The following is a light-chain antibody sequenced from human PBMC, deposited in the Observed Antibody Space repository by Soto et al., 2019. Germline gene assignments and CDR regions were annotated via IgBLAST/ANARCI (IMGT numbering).Light chain of an antibody. J-gene: IGLJ1*01. Sequence: QSVLTQPASVSGSPGQSITISCTGTSSDVGGYNYVSWYQQHPGKAPKLMIYDVSNRPSGVSNRFSASKSGNTASLTISGLQAEDEDAYYCSSYKSSSTRVFGTGTKVTVL. V-gene: IGLV2-14*01. CDR2: DVS. CDR1: SSDVGGYNY. CDR3: SSYKSSSTRV.